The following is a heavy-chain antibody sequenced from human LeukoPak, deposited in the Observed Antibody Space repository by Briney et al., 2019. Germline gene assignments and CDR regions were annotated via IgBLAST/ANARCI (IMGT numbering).Heavy chain of an antibody. CDR3: AKDSPDVDNNFDY. Sequence: GGSLRLSCAASGFTFSSYAMSWVRQAPGKGLEWVSAISGSGGNTYYADSVKGRFTISRDNSKNTLYLQMDSLRAEDTAVYYCAKDSPDVDNNFDYWGQGTLVTVSS. CDR1: GFTFSSYA. D-gene: IGHD1-1*01. V-gene: IGHV3-23*01. J-gene: IGHJ4*02. CDR2: ISGSGGNT.